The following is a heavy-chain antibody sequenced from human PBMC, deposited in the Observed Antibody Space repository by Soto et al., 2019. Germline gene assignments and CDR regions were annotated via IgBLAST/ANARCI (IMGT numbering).Heavy chain of an antibody. CDR1: GGSISSYY. V-gene: IGHV4-39*02. CDR2: IYYSGST. CDR3: AGEKIRFLEWLETYYYGMDV. D-gene: IGHD3-3*01. J-gene: IGHJ6*02. Sequence: SETLSLTCTVSGGSISSYYLGWIRQPPGKGLEWIGSIYYSGSTYYNPSLKSRVTISVDTSENQFSLKLSSVTAADTAVYYCAGEKIRFLEWLETYYYGMDVWGQGTTVTVSS.